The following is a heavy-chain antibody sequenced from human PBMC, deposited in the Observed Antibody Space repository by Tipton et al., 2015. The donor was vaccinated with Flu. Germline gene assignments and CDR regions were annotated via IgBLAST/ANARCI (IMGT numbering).Heavy chain of an antibody. CDR3: ARARLLNNAFDI. V-gene: IGHV3-66*01. D-gene: IGHD1-26*01. CDR1: GFTVSSNY. J-gene: IGHJ3*02. CDR2: IYSGGST. Sequence: SLRLSCAASGFTVSSNYMSWVRQAPGKGLEWVSVIYSGGSTYYADSVKGRFTISRDNSKNTLYLQMNSLRAEDTAVYYCARARLLNNAFDIWGQGTMVTVSS.